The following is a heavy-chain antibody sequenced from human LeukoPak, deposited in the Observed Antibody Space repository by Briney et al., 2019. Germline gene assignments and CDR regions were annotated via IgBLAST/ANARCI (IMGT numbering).Heavy chain of an antibody. CDR1: GYSLTDLS. V-gene: IGHV1-24*01. Sequence: GASVKVSCKVSGYSLTDLSMHWVRQAPGKGLEWMGGFDPADGETIYAQKFQGRVTMTEDTSTDTAYMELSSLRSEDTAVYYCARGQAPYYDILTGYYFSPTDAFDIWGQGTMVTVSS. CDR2: FDPADGET. J-gene: IGHJ3*02. D-gene: IGHD3-9*01. CDR3: ARGQAPYYDILTGYYFSPTDAFDI.